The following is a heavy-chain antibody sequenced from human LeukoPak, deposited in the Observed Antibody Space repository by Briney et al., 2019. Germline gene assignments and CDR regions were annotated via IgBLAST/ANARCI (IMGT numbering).Heavy chain of an antibody. Sequence: GGSLRLSCAASGFTLSSYVMNWVRQAPGKGLEWVSSISSSSRDIYYADAVKGRSTISRDNAKNSLYLQMNSLRDEDTAVYYCAGELSGSGSYLHDYWGQGTLVTVSS. CDR2: ISSSSRDI. V-gene: IGHV3-21*01. J-gene: IGHJ4*02. D-gene: IGHD3-10*01. CDR1: GFTLSSYV. CDR3: AGELSGSGSYLHDY.